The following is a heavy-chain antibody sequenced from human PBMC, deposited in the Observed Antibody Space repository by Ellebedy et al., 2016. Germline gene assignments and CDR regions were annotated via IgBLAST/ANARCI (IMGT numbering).Heavy chain of an antibody. CDR1: GYTFTSYA. CDR3: ARCSGGSCMSYGMDV. CDR2: INAGNGNT. J-gene: IGHJ6*02. D-gene: IGHD2-15*01. Sequence: ASVKVSCKASGYTFTSYAMHWVRQAPGQRLEWMGWINAGNGNTKYSQKFQGRVTITRDTSASTAYMELSSLRSEDTAVYYCARCSGGSCMSYGMDVWGQGTTVTVSS. V-gene: IGHV1-3*01.